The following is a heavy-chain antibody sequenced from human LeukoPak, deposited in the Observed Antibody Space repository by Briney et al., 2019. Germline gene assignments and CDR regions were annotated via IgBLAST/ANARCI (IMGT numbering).Heavy chain of an antibody. CDR2: IKQDISEK. CDR1: GVTISSNY. V-gene: IGHV3-7*01. CDR3: ARGLMTTVQYWFDP. J-gene: IGHJ5*02. D-gene: IGHD4-17*01. Sequence: GGALRLSCAASGVTISSNYMSWVRQAPGKGGEGVADIKQDISEKYYVDSVQLRFPISRDNPKHSLYLQMLSLRAEDTAVYYCARGLMTTVQYWFDPWGQGTLVTVSS.